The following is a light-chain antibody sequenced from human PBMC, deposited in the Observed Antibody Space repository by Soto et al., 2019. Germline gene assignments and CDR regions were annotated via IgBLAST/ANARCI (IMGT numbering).Light chain of an antibody. CDR1: NSDIGGFNY. V-gene: IGLV2-14*03. CDR2: DVS. CDR3: SSYTRSSTLV. Sequence: QSALTQPASVSGSPGQSITISCTGTNSDIGGFNYVSWYQQHPGKVPKLMIYDVSNRPSGVSNRFSGSQSVNTASLTISGLQAEDEAEYYCSSYTRSSTLVFGGGTKVTVL. J-gene: IGLJ2*01.